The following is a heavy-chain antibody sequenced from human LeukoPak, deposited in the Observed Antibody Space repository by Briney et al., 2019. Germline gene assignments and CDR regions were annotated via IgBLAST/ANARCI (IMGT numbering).Heavy chain of an antibody. CDR2: IYYSGST. V-gene: IGHV4-39*01. J-gene: IGHJ3*02. CDR1: GDSISSSSYY. D-gene: IGHD3-22*01. Sequence: SETLSLTCTVSGDSISSSSYYWGWIRQPPGKGLEWIGSIYYSGSTYYNPSLKSRVTVSVDTSKNQFSLKLSSVTAADTAVYYCASGVVVIKRDDAFDIWGQGTMVTVSS. CDR3: ASGVVVIKRDDAFDI.